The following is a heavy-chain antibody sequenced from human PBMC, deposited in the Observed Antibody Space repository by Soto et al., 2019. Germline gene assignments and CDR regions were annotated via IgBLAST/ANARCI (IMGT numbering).Heavy chain of an antibody. CDR2: MNPNSGNT. J-gene: IGHJ4*02. CDR3: ARSHSSSWLDY. CDR1: GYTFTSYD. V-gene: IGHV1-8*01. D-gene: IGHD6-13*01. Sequence: QVQLVQSGAEVKKPGASVKVSCKASGYTFTSYDINWVRQATGQGLEWMGWMNPNSGNTGYAQKFQGRVTMTRNTTISTAYMELTSLSAEDTAVYYWARSHSSSWLDYWGQGTLVTVSS.